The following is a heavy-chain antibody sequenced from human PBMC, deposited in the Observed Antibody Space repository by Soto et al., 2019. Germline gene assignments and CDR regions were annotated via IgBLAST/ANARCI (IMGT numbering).Heavy chain of an antibody. CDR3: ARGTVGLSDY. CDR1: GFTFSSYW. J-gene: IGHJ4*02. Sequence: EVQLVESGGGLVQPGGSLRLSCAASGFTFSSYWMHWVRQGPGKGLVWVSRIGADGSSRTHADSVKGRFTISRDNAKNTLYLQMDSLRAEDTAVYYCARGTVGLSDYWGQGTLVTVSS. CDR2: IGADGSSR. D-gene: IGHD4-4*01. V-gene: IGHV3-74*01.